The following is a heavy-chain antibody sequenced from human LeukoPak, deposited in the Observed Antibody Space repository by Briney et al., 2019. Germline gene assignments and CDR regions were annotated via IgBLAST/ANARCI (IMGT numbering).Heavy chain of an antibody. CDR3: AKYPGSGYYYSRVDY. V-gene: IGHV3-48*01. Sequence: GGSLRLSCAASGFTFSSYSMNWVRQAPGKGLEWVSYISSSSSTIYYADSVKGRFTISRDNAKNSLYLQMNSLRAEDTAVYYCAKYPGSGYYYSRVDYWGQGTLVTVSS. D-gene: IGHD3-22*01. J-gene: IGHJ4*02. CDR1: GFTFSSYS. CDR2: ISSSSSTI.